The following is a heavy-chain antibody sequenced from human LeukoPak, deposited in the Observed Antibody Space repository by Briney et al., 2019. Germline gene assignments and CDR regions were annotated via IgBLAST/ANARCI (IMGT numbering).Heavy chain of an antibody. CDR2: IYPGDSDT. CDR1: GYSFTSYW. D-gene: IGHD3-9*01. Sequence: EESLKISCKGSGYSFTSYWIGWVRQMPGKGLEWMGIIYPGDSDTRYSPSFQGQVTISADKSISTAYLQWSSLKASDTAMYYCARRLFKYYDILTGYSYFDXXXXGTLVTVSS. CDR3: ARRLFKYYDILTGYSYFDX. V-gene: IGHV5-51*01. J-gene: IGHJ4*02.